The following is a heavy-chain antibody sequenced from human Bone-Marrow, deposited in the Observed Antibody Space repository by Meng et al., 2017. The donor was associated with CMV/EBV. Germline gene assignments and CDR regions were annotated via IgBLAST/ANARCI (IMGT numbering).Heavy chain of an antibody. CDR2: IIPIFGTA. CDR1: GFTFSSYA. V-gene: IGHV1-69*05. D-gene: IGHD3-22*01. CDR3: ARTDSRFDP. Sequence: KISCAASGFTFSSYAISWVRQAPGQGLEWMGGIIPIFGTANYAQKFQGRVTITTDESTSTAYMELSSLRSEDTAVYYCARTDSRFDPWGQGTLVTVSS. J-gene: IGHJ5*02.